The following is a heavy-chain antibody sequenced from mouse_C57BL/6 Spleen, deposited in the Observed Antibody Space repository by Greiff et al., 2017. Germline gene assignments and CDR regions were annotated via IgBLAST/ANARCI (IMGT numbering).Heavy chain of an antibody. CDR2: ISYDGSN. CDR1: GYSITSGYY. J-gene: IGHJ4*01. D-gene: IGHD1-1*01. Sequence: EVKLMESGPGLVKPSQSLSLTCSVTGYSITSGYYWNWIRQFPGNKLEWMGYISYDGSNNYNPSLKNRISITRDTSKNQFFLKLNSVTTEDTATYYCARADGSPYAMDYWGQGTSVTVSS. CDR3: ARADGSPYAMDY. V-gene: IGHV3-6*01.